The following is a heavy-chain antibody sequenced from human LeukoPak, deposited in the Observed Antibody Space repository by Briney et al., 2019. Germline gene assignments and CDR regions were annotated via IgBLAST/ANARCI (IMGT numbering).Heavy chain of an antibody. CDR2: ISGSGGST. V-gene: IGHV3-23*01. D-gene: IGHD3-22*01. J-gene: IGHJ4*02. Sequence: PGGSLRLSCAASGFTFSSYAMSWVRQAPGKGLEWVSAISGSGGSTYYADSVKGRLTISRDNSKNTLYLQMNSLRAEDTAVYYCAKDVGYYYDSSGYSDYWGQGTLVTVSS. CDR1: GFTFSSYA. CDR3: AKDVGYYYDSSGYSDY.